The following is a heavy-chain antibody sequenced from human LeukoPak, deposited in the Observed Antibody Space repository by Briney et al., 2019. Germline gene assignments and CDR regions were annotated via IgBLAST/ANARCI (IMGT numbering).Heavy chain of an antibody. CDR2: IYHSGST. V-gene: IGHV4-30-2*05. J-gene: IGHJ3*02. CDR3: ARHSPRIRAFDI. D-gene: IGHD2-15*01. Sequence: SETLSLTCAVSGGSLSSGGYSGSWVRQPPGTGLEWIGYIYHSGSTYYNPSLKSRVTISVDTSKNQFSLKLSSVTAADTAVYYCARHSPRIRAFDIWGQGTMVTVSS. CDR1: GGSLSSGGYS.